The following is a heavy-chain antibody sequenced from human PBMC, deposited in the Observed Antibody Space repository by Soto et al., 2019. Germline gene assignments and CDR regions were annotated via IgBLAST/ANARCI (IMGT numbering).Heavy chain of an antibody. V-gene: IGHV4-59*01. CDR2: IYYSGST. CDR3: ARSTNYYDSSGYYARGAIDS. CDR1: GGSISSYY. D-gene: IGHD3-22*01. Sequence: PSETLSLTCTVSGGSISSYYWSWIRQPPGKGLEWIGYIYYSGSTNYNPSLKSRVTISVDTSKNQFSLKLSSVTAADTAVYYCARSTNYYDSSGYYARGAIDSWGQGALLTISA. J-gene: IGHJ4*02.